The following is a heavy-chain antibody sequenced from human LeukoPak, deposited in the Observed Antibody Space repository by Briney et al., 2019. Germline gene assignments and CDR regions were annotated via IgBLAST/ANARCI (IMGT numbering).Heavy chain of an antibody. Sequence: GRSLRLSCAASGFTFDDYAMHWVRQAPGKGLEWVSGISWNSGSIGYADSVKGRFTISRDNAKNSLYLQMNSLRAEDTALYYCAKDIGFVVGDAFDIWGQGTMVTVSS. V-gene: IGHV3-9*01. J-gene: IGHJ3*02. D-gene: IGHD2-21*01. CDR1: GFTFDDYA. CDR3: AKDIGFVVGDAFDI. CDR2: ISWNSGSI.